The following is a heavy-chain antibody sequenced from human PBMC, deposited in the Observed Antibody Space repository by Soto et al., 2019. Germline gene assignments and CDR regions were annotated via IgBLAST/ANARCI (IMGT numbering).Heavy chain of an antibody. V-gene: IGHV3-23*01. D-gene: IGHD3-3*01. CDR1: GFTFSTYA. CDR2: ISGSGDNS. Sequence: PGGSLRLSCAASGFTFSTYAMSWARQAPGKGLEWVGDISGSGDNSYYPDPVEGRFIISRNNYKSTLYLQLTSLSAEDTVVYYCAKDTRHFDFWSGLYGMDVWGQGTTVTVSS. CDR3: AKDTRHFDFWSGLYGMDV. J-gene: IGHJ6*02.